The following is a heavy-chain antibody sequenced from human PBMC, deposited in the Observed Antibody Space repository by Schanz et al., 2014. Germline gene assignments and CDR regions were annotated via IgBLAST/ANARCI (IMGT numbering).Heavy chain of an antibody. D-gene: IGHD1-1*01. CDR1: GGSIRSGTYY. V-gene: IGHV4-61*02. Sequence: QVQLQESGPGLVKPSQTLSLTCTVSGGSIRSGTYYWSWIRQPAGKALEWVGRVFPNGITNYNPSLKSRVTITLDTSKKRFSLTVTSRTAADTAGYYCARDTTWRLDLWGRGTLVTVSS. CDR3: ARDTTWRLDL. CDR2: VFPNGIT. J-gene: IGHJ2*01.